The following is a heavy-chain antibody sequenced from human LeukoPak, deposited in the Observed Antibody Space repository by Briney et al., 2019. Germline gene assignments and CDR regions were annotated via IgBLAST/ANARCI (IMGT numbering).Heavy chain of an antibody. CDR1: GGSISSGSYY. D-gene: IGHD3-3*01. V-gene: IGHV4-61*02. Sequence: SQTLSLTCTVSGGSISSGSYYWSWIRQPAGKGLEWIGRIYTSGSTNYNPSLKSRVTISVDTSKNQFSLKLSSVTAADTAVYYCAREALRSTYDFWSGLGAFDIWGQGTMVTVSS. J-gene: IGHJ3*02. CDR2: IYTSGST. CDR3: AREALRSTYDFWSGLGAFDI.